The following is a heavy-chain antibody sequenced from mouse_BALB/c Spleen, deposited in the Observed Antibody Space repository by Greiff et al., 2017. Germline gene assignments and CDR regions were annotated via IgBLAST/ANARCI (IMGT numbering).Heavy chain of an antibody. CDR3: ARSRYYGPYAMDY. V-gene: IGHV1S34*01. CDR1: GYSFTGYY. J-gene: IGHJ4*01. Sequence: LVETGASVKISCKASGYSFTGYYMHWVKQSHGKSLEWIGYISCYNGATSYNQKFKGKATFTVDTSSSTAYMQFNSLTSEDSAVYYCARSRYYGPYAMDYWGQGTSVTVSS. D-gene: IGHD1-2*01. CDR2: ISCYNGAT.